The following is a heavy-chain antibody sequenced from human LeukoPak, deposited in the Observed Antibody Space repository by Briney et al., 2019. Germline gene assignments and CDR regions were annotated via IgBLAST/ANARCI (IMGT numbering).Heavy chain of an antibody. CDR2: INHSGST. CDR3: ARSYASSSSSNAFDI. CDR1: GGSFSGYY. D-gene: IGHD6-6*01. J-gene: IGHJ3*02. V-gene: IGHV4-34*01. Sequence: SETLSLTCAVYGGSFSGYYWSWIRQPPGKGLEWIGEINHSGSTNYNPSLKSRVTISVDTSKNQFSLKLSSVTAADTAVYYCARSYASSSSSNAFDIWGQGTMVTVSS.